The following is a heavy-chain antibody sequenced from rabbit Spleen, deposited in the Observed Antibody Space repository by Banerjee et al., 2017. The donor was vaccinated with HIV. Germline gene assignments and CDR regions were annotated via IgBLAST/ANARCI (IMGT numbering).Heavy chain of an antibody. CDR3: ARDLVTAIGWNFAL. D-gene: IGHD7-1*01. CDR1: GFSFSSSDY. Sequence: QSLEESGGDLVKPGASLTLTCTASGFSFSSSDYMCWVRQAPGKGLEWISCIAGSSSDFTYSATWAKGRFTCSKTSSTTVTLQMTSLTAADTATYFCARDLVTAIGWNFALWGPGTLVTVS. CDR2: IAGSSSDFT. J-gene: IGHJ4*01. V-gene: IGHV1S40*01.